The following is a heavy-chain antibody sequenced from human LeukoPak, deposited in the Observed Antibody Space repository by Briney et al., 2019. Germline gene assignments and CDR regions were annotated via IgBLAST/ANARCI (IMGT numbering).Heavy chain of an antibody. Sequence: SETLSLTCTVSGGSISSYYWSWIRQPAGKGLEWIGRIYTSGSTNYNPSLKSRVTMSVDTSKNQFSLKLSSATAADTAVYYCARVHYGGNAHWFDYWGQGTLVTVSS. J-gene: IGHJ4*02. V-gene: IGHV4-4*07. CDR3: ARVHYGGNAHWFDY. D-gene: IGHD4-23*01. CDR1: GGSISSYY. CDR2: IYTSGST.